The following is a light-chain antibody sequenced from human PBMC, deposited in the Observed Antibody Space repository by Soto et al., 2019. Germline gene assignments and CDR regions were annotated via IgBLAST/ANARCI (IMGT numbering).Light chain of an antibody. Sequence: EIVLTQSPGTLSLSPGERATHSCRASQSVRSSYLAWYQQTPGQAPRLLIYGASSRATGIPDRFSGSGSGTDFTLTISRLEPGDFAVYYCQQYGSSPSYTFGQGTKLEIK. J-gene: IGKJ2*01. CDR1: QSVRSSY. CDR2: GAS. V-gene: IGKV3-20*01. CDR3: QQYGSSPSYT.